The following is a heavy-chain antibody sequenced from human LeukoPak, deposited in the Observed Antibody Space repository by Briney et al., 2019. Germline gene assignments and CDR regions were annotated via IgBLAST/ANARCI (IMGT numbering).Heavy chain of an antibody. CDR1: GDFISSSSYY. Sequence: SETLSLTCTVSGDFISSSSYYWGWIRQPPGKGLEWIGDIYYTGKTYYNPSLKSRVFISIDTSKDYFSLNLNFVTAADTAVYYCARRRYYDSTGYFEWGRGSLVTVSS. CDR2: IYYTGKT. V-gene: IGHV4-39*02. D-gene: IGHD3-22*01. CDR3: ARRRYYDSTGYFE. J-gene: IGHJ1*01.